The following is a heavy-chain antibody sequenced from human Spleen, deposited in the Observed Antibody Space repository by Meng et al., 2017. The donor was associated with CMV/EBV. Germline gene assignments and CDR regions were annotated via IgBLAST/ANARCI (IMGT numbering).Heavy chain of an antibody. J-gene: IGHJ3*02. CDR3: TTDNSNYFNAFDT. V-gene: IGHV3-15*01. CDR2: IKSKTDGGTT. D-gene: IGHD4-11*01. CDR1: GFTFSNAW. Sequence: GESLKISCAASGFTFSNAWMSWVRQAPGKGLEWVGRIKSKTDGGTTDYAAPVKGRFTISRDDSKNTLYLQMNSLKTEDTAVYYCTTDNSNYFNAFDTWGQGTMVTVSS.